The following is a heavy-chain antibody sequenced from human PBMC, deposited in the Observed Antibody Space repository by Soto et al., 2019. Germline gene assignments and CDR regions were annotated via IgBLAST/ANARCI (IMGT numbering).Heavy chain of an antibody. CDR1: GGSISSYY. J-gene: IGHJ3*02. CDR2: IYYSGST. Sequence: SETLSLTCTVSGGSISSYYWSWIRQPPGKGLEWIGYIYYSGSTNYNPSLKSRVTISVDTSKNQFSLKLSSVTAADTAVYYCASRSGALRYFDWLPDAFDIWGQGTMVTVS. CDR3: ASRSGALRYFDWLPDAFDI. D-gene: IGHD3-9*01. V-gene: IGHV4-59*01.